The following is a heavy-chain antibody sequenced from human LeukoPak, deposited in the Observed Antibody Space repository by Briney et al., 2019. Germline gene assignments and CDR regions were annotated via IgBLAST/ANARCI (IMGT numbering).Heavy chain of an antibody. J-gene: IGHJ4*02. CDR2: IYHTGNI. CDR1: GASITSYY. D-gene: IGHD3-10*01. V-gene: IGHV4-59*08. CDR3: ASLLLWFGELTSWDH. Sequence: SETLSLTCAVSGASITSYYWTWIRQPPGKGLEWIGYIYHTGNIKYNPSLNSRVTISIDTSKNQFSLKLTSVTAADTAVYYCASLLLWFGELTSWDHWGQGTLVTVSS.